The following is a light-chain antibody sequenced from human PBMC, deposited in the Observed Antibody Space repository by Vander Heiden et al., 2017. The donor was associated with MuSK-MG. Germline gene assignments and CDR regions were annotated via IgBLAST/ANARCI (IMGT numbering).Light chain of an antibody. V-gene: IGLV2-23*02. CDR2: EVS. Sequence: SALNQPASVSGSPGPSITMSCTGTSRDVGRYNLVSWYQQHPGKAPKLMIYEVSQRPSGVSDRFSGSTSGNTASLTISGLQAEDEADYYCCSYAGSSTVVFGGGTKLTVL. CDR3: CSYAGSSTVV. CDR1: SRDVGRYNL. J-gene: IGLJ2*01.